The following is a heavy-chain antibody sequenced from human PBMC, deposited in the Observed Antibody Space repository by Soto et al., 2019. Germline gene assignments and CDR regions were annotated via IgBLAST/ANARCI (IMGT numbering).Heavy chain of an antibody. D-gene: IGHD2-21*01. CDR3: GRGGGYLSDN. CDR2: INQDGSTI. Sequence: EVQPVGSGGGLVQPGGSLRLSCAASGSYWINWVRQAPGKGLEWVANINQDGSTIHYVDAVKGRFSISRDNAKNSVYLQMNSLRVEDTAVYYCGRGGGYLSDNWGQGTLVTVSS. J-gene: IGHJ4*02. V-gene: IGHV3-7*01. CDR1: GSYW.